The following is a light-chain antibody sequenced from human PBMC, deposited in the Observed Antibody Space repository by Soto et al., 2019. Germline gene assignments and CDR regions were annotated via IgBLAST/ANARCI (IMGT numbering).Light chain of an antibody. Sequence: QSVLTQPPSASGTPGQGVTISCSGSTSNSGSNYVYWYQQLPGTAPKLLIYRNNQRPSGVPDRFSGSKSGTSASLAISGLRSDDEADYFCATWDDSLNGFYVFGTGTKVTVX. CDR3: ATWDDSLNGFYV. CDR2: RNN. CDR1: TSNSGSNY. V-gene: IGLV1-47*01. J-gene: IGLJ1*01.